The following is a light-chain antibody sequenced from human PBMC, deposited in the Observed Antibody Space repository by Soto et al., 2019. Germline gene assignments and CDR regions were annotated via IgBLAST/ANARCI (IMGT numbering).Light chain of an antibody. CDR2: NAS. V-gene: IGKV3-20*01. CDR3: HQYAYAPWT. Sequence: EIVLTQSPSTRSLSPGERATLSCRASQSVGRDYLGWYQQKPGQAPRLVIYNASNRASGIPDRFSGSGSGTDFTLTISRLEPEDFAVYYCHQYAYAPWTLGQGTKVDIK. J-gene: IGKJ1*01. CDR1: QSVGRDY.